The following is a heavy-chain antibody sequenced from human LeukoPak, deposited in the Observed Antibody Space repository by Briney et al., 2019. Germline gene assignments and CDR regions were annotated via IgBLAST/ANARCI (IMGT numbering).Heavy chain of an antibody. D-gene: IGHD3-10*01. V-gene: IGHV4-59*01. J-gene: IGHJ4*02. Sequence: SETLSLTCTVSGGSISSYYWSWIRQPPGKGLEWIGYIYYSGSTNYNPSLKSRVTISVDTSKNQFSLKLSSVTAADTAVHYCARDPSHYYGSGSDRGFDYWGQGTLVTVSS. CDR1: GGSISSYY. CDR3: ARDPSHYYGSGSDRGFDY. CDR2: IYYSGST.